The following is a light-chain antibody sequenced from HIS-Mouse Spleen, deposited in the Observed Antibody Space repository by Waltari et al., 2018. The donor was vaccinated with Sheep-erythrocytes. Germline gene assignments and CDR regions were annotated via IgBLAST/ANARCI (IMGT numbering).Light chain of an antibody. CDR1: SSDFGGYNH. J-gene: IGLJ1*01. CDR2: DVS. Sequence: QSALTQPRSVSGSPGQSVTISCTGTSSDFGGYNHVPWYQQHPGKAPKLTIYDVSKRPSGVPDRFSGSKSGNTASLTISGLQAEDEADYYCCSYAGSYNHVFATGTKVTVL. CDR3: CSYAGSYNHV. V-gene: IGLV2-11*01.